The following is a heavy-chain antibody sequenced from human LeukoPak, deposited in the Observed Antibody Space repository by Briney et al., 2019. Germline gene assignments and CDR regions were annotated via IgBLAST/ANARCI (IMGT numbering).Heavy chain of an antibody. V-gene: IGHV4-34*01. D-gene: IGHD3-16*02. Sequence: SETLSLTCAVYGGSFSGYYWSWIRQPPGKGLEWIGEINHSGSTNYNPSLKSRVTISVDTSKNQFSLKLSSVTAADTAVYYCARVRYDYVWGSYRHDAFDIWGQGTMVTVSS. CDR3: ARVRYDYVWGSYRHDAFDI. J-gene: IGHJ3*02. CDR2: INHSGST. CDR1: GGSFSGYY.